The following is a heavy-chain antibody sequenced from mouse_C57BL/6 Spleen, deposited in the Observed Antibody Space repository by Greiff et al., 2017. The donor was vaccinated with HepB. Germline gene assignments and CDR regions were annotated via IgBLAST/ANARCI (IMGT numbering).Heavy chain of an antibody. CDR3: ARPHSSWFAY. V-gene: IGHV1-53*01. J-gene: IGHJ3*01. Sequence: QVHVKQPGTELVKPGASVKLSCKASGYTFTSYWMHWVKQRPGQGLEWIGNINPSNGGTNYNEKFKSKATLTVDKASSTAYMQLSSLTSEDSAVYYCARPHSSWFAYWGQGTLVTVSA. CDR2: INPSNGGT. CDR1: GYTFTSYW. D-gene: IGHD1-1*01.